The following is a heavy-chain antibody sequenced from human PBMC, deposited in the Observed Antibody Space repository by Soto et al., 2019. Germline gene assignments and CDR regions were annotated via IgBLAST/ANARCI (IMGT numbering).Heavy chain of an antibody. D-gene: IGHD3-16*01. J-gene: IGHJ3*01. CDR1: GYTFTSYG. CDR3: VRDFFPSDNSYIDTFDV. CDR2: ISTFNSDA. Sequence: GASVKVSCKASGYTFTSYGISWVRQAPGQGLEWMGWISTFNSDANYAQKFRGRVTMTTDTSTNTAYMELRSLRTDDTAVFYCVRDFFPSDNSYIDTFDVWGQGTMVTVSS. V-gene: IGHV1-18*01.